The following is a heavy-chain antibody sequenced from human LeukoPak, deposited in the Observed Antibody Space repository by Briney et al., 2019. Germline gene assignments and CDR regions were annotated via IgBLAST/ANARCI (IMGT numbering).Heavy chain of an antibody. CDR3: ARGRSLGYYYGMDV. D-gene: IGHD3-22*01. Sequence: ASVKVSCKASGYTFTSYYMHWVRQAPGQGLEWMGIINPSGGSTSYAQKFQGWVTMTRDTSISTAYMELSRLRSDDTAVYYCARGRSLGYYYGMDVWGQGTTVTVSS. J-gene: IGHJ6*02. V-gene: IGHV1-46*01. CDR1: GYTFTSYY. CDR2: INPSGGST.